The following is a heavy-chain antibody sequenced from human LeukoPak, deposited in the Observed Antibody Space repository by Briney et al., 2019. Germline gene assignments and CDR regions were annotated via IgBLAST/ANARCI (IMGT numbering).Heavy chain of an antibody. D-gene: IGHD2-2*01. V-gene: IGHV4-38-2*01. CDR3: ARALYCSSTSCYPYYYYYYMDV. CDR1: GYSISSGYY. J-gene: IGHJ6*03. CDR2: IYYSGST. Sequence: SETLSLTCAVPGYSISSGYYWGWIRQPPGKGLEWIGSIYYSGSTYYNPSLKSRVTISVDTSKNQFSLKLSSVTAADTAVYYCARALYCSSTSCYPYYYYYYMDVWGKGTTVTVSS.